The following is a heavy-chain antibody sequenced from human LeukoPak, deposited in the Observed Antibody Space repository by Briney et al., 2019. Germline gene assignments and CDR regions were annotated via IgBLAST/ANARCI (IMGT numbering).Heavy chain of an antibody. Sequence: SETLSLTCAVYGGSFSGYYWSWIRQPPGKGLEWIGEINHSGSTNYNPSLKSRVTISVDTSKNQFSLKLSSVTAADTAVYYRARSPGYCTNGVCLYHFDYWGQGTLVTVSS. V-gene: IGHV4-34*01. CDR3: ARSPGYCTNGVCLYHFDY. D-gene: IGHD2-8*01. J-gene: IGHJ4*02. CDR1: GGSFSGYY. CDR2: INHSGST.